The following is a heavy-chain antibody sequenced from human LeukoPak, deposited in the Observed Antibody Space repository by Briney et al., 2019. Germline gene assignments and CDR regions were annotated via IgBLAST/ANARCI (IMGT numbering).Heavy chain of an antibody. CDR1: GGSIYASSYY. CDR2: IYYSGST. V-gene: IGHV4-39*07. D-gene: IGHD6-19*01. Sequence: PSETLSLTCTVSGGSIYASSYYWGWIRQPPGKGLEWIGSIYYSGSTYYNPSLTSLKSRVTISVDTSMNQFSLKLSSVTAADTAVYYCARDEGRAVPGYWGQGTLVTVSS. CDR3: ARDEGRAVPGY. J-gene: IGHJ4*02.